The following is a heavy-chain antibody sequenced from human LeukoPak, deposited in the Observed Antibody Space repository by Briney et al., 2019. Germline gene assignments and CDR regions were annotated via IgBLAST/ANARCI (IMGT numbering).Heavy chain of an antibody. CDR1: GYTFTSYG. CDR2: INPSGGST. V-gene: IGHV1-46*01. D-gene: IGHD6-13*01. CDR3: ARVDHEQQLDGYFDY. Sequence: ASVKVSCKASGYTFTSYGISWVRQAPGQGLEWMGIINPSGGSTSYAQKFQGRVTMTRDTSTSTVYMELSSLRSEDTAVYYCARVDHEQQLDGYFDYWGQGTLVTVSS. J-gene: IGHJ4*02.